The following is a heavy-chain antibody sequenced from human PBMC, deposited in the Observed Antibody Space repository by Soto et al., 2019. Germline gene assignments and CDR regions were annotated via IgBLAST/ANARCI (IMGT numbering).Heavy chain of an antibody. D-gene: IGHD3-10*01. CDR3: AKGLGGGWFGELSYYFDY. CDR2: ISGSGGST. Sequence: GGSLRLSCAASGFTFSSYAMSWVRQAPGKGLEWVSAISGSGGSTYYADSVKGRFTISRDNSKNTLYLQMNSLRAEDTAVYYCAKGLGGGWFGELSYYFDYWGQGTLVTVSS. CDR1: GFTFSSYA. J-gene: IGHJ4*02. V-gene: IGHV3-23*01.